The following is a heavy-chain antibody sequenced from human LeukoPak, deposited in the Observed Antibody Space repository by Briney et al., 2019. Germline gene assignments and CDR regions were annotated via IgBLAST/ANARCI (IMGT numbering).Heavy chain of an antibody. CDR3: ARVGGGYNWNYVHTFDI. J-gene: IGHJ3*02. CDR1: GFTVSSNY. D-gene: IGHD1-7*01. CDR2: IYSGGST. Sequence: PGGSLRLSCAASGFTVSSNYMSWVRQAPGKGLEWVSVIYSGGSTYYADSVKGRFTISRDNSKNTLYLQMNSLRAEDTAVYYCARVGGGYNWNYVHTFDIWGQGTMVTVSS. V-gene: IGHV3-66*01.